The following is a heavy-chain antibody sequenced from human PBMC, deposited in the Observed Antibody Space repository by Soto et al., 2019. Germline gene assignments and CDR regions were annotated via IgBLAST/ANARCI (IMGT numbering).Heavy chain of an antibody. Sequence: SGPTLVNPTETLTLTCTVSGFSLSNARMGVSWIRQPPGKALEWLAHIFSNDEKSYSTSLKSRLTISKDTSKSQVVLTMTTMDPVDTPTYSCARTLDSSSWSPFFDYWGQGPLVTVSS. CDR3: ARTLDSSSWSPFFDY. V-gene: IGHV2-26*01. CDR1: GFSLSNARMG. J-gene: IGHJ4*02. CDR2: IFSNDEK. D-gene: IGHD6-13*01.